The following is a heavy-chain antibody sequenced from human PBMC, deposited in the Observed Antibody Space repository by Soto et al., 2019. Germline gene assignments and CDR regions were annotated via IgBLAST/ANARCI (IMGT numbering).Heavy chain of an antibody. V-gene: IGHV5-51*01. CDR1: GYSFTSYW. D-gene: IGHD2-2*01. Sequence: GESLKISCKGSGYSFTSYWIGWVRQMPGKGLEWMGIIYPGDSDTRYSPSFQGQVTISADKSISTAYLQWSSLKASDTAMYYCARNQIIVVPAAFDAFDIWGQGTMVTVSS. CDR2: IYPGDSDT. J-gene: IGHJ3*02. CDR3: ARNQIIVVPAAFDAFDI.